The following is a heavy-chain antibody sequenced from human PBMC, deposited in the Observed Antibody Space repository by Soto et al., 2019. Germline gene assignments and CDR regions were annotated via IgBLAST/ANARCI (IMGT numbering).Heavy chain of an antibody. Sequence: QVQLVQSGAEVKKPGSSVKVSCKASGGTFSSYAISWVRQAPGQGLEWMGGISPIFGTANYAQKFQGRVTIXXDESTSTAHMELSSLSSEDMAVYYCAINTRPTFDYWGQGTLVTVSS. CDR2: ISPIFGTA. CDR3: AINTRPTFDY. CDR1: GGTFSSYA. J-gene: IGHJ4*02. V-gene: IGHV1-69*12.